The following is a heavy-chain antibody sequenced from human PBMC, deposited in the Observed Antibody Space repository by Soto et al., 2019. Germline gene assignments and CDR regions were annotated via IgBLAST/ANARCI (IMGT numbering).Heavy chain of an antibody. CDR3: ARDDVLCDGGRCYGVPLDV. D-gene: IGHD2-15*01. Sequence: PSETLSLTCTVSGGSISSYYWSWIRQPPGKGLEWIGYIYYSGSTNYNPSLKSRVTISVDTSKNQFSLKLSSVTAADTAVYYCARDDVLCDGGRCYGVPLDVWGKGTTVTVS. V-gene: IGHV4-59*08. CDR2: IYYSGST. CDR1: GGSISSYY. J-gene: IGHJ6*03.